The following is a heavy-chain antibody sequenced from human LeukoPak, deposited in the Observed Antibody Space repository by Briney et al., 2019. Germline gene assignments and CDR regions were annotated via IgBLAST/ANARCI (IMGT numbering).Heavy chain of an antibody. D-gene: IGHD3-10*01. CDR3: ARGPRGSRYFDL. CDR1: VGSISSYY. J-gene: IGHJ2*01. Sequence: SETLSLTCTVSVGSISSYYWRWIRQPPGKGREWIGYIYYSGSTNYNPSLKSRVTLSVGTSKNQFSLKLSSVTAADTAVYYCARGPRGSRYFDLWGRGTLVTVSS. V-gene: IGHV4-59*01. CDR2: IYYSGST.